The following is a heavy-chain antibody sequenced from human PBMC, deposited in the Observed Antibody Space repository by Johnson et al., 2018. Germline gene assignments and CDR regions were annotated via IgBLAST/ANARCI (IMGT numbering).Heavy chain of an antibody. V-gene: IGHV3-30*18. D-gene: IGHD1-26*01. J-gene: IGHJ3*02. CDR1: GFTFSSYG. CDR2: ISYDGSNK. Sequence: QVQLVQSGGGVVQPGRSLRLSCAASGFTFSSYGMHWVRQAPGKGLEWVAVISYDGSNKYYADSVKGRFTLSRDNSKNTLYLQMNSLRAEDKAVDYCAKDFFRWELRDAFDIWGQGTMVTVSS. CDR3: AKDFFRWELRDAFDI.